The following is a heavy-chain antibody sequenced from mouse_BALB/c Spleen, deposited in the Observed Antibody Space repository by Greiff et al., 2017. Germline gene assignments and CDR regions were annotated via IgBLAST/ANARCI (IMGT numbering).Heavy chain of an antibody. CDR1: GDSITSGY. CDR2: MSYSGST. J-gene: IGHJ2*01. Sequence: EVKVVESGPSLVKPSQTLSLTCSVTGDSITSGYWNWIRKFPGNKLEYMGYMSYSGSTYYNPSLKSRISITRDTSKNQYYLQLNSVTTEDTATYYCARAYYRYDEGYFDYWGQGTTLTVSS. D-gene: IGHD2-14*01. V-gene: IGHV3-8*02. CDR3: ARAYYRYDEGYFDY.